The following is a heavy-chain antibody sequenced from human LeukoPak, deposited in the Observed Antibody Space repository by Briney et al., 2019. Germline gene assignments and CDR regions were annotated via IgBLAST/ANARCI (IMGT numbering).Heavy chain of an antibody. J-gene: IGHJ4*02. V-gene: IGHV4-30-2*01. CDR2: IYHSGST. CDR1: GGSISSGGYS. CDR3: ARATYGGNSPPPALYLDY. D-gene: IGHD4-23*01. Sequence: SETLSLTCAVSGGSISSGGYSWSWIRQPPGKGLEWIGYIYHSGSTYYNPSLKSRVTISVDRSKNQFSLKLSSVTAADTAVYYCARATYGGNSPPPALYLDYWGQGTLVTVSS.